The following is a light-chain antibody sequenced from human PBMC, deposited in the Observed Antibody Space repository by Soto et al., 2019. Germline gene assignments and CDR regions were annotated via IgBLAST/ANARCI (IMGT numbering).Light chain of an antibody. J-gene: IGKJ1*01. CDR1: QGISSY. V-gene: IGKV1-8*01. Sequence: AIRMTQSPSPLSASPGARAITTCRASQGISSYLAWYQQKPGKAPKLLIYAASTLQSGVPSRFSGSGSGTDFTLTISCLQSEDFTTYYCQQYYSYPPWTFGQGTKVDI. CDR2: AAS. CDR3: QQYYSYPPWT.